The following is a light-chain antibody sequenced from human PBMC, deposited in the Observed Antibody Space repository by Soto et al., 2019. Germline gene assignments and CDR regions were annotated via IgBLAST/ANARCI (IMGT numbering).Light chain of an antibody. Sequence: ALTHPASVSWSPGQSITISCTGSSSDIGAYNYVSWFQQYPGKAPKLIISEVSNRPSGVSNRFSGSKSGTAASLTISGLQTEDEADYFCFSFTTDWTHVFGTGTKVTVL. CDR1: SSDIGAYNY. CDR2: EVS. CDR3: FSFTTDWTHV. J-gene: IGLJ1*01. V-gene: IGLV2-14*01.